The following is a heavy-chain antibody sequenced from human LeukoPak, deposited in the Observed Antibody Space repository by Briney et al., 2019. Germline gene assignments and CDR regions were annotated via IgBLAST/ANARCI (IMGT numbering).Heavy chain of an antibody. J-gene: IGHJ4*02. CDR2: IYSGSTT. Sequence: GESLRLSCAASGFTVSSKYMSWVRQAPGKGLEWVSVIYSGSTTYYADSVKGRFTISRDNSKNTLYLQMNSLRAEDTAVYYCARVSNDYGDYVFDYWGQGTLVTVSS. CDR1: GFTVSSKY. CDR3: ARVSNDYGDYVFDY. V-gene: IGHV3-53*01. D-gene: IGHD4-17*01.